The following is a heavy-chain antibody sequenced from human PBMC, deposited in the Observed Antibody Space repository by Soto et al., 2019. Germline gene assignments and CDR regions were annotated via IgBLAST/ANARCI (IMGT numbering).Heavy chain of an antibody. V-gene: IGHV4-4*02. CDR1: GGSMSSSNW. CDR3: ARYYVSGSYFDS. D-gene: IGHD3-10*01. Sequence: SETLSLTCAVSGGSMSSSNWWSWVRQPPGKGLEWIGEIYQSGSTNYDSSPKSRVTISVDKSKNQFSLKLNSVTAADTAVYYCARYYVSGSYFDSWGQGTLVTVSS. J-gene: IGHJ5*01. CDR2: IYQSGST.